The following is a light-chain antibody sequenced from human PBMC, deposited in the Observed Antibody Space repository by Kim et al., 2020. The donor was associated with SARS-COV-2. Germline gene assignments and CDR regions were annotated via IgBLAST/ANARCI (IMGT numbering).Light chain of an antibody. CDR2: RNN. V-gene: IGLV10-54*04. Sequence: QAGLTQPPSVSKGLRQTVTLTCTGNDNNVGNEGAAWLQQHQGHPPKLLSYRNNNRPSGISERFSASRSGSTASLTITGLQPEDEADYYCSAWDNSLPSWVFGGGTKVTVL. CDR1: DNNVGNEG. CDR3: SAWDNSLPSWV. J-gene: IGLJ3*02.